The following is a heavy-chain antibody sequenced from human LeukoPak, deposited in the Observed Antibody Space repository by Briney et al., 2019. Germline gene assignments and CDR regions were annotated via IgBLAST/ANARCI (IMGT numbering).Heavy chain of an antibody. Sequence: SETLSLTCNVSGASISGYYWSWIRQPPGKGLEWIGYIYYSGSTNYNPSLKSRVTISVDTSKNQFSLKLSSVTAADTAVYYCARGRAYGALDVWGKGTTVTVSS. J-gene: IGHJ6*04. CDR2: IYYSGST. D-gene: IGHD3-16*01. V-gene: IGHV4-59*01. CDR1: GASISGYY. CDR3: ARGRAYGALDV.